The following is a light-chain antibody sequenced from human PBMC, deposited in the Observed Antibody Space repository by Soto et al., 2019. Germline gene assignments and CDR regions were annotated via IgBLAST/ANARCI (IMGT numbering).Light chain of an antibody. CDR1: SSNIGNNY. CDR2: DNN. Sequence: QSVLTQSPSVSAAPGQKVTISCSGSSSNIGNNYVSWYQQLPGTAPKHLIYDNNKRPSGIPDRFSGSKSGTSGTLDITGLQTGDEADYYCATWDGSLPGEVFGGGTKVTVL. CDR3: ATWDGSLPGEV. J-gene: IGLJ2*01. V-gene: IGLV1-51*01.